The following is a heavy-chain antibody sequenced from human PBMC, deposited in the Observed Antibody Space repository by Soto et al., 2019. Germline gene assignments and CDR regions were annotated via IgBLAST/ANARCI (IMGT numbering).Heavy chain of an antibody. D-gene: IGHD2-8*02. Sequence: VQLVESGGDLVQPGGSLRLSCAASGFTFSSYEMNWVRQAPGKGLEWVSDITSTGSTRYYADSVKGRFTISRDNAKHSLYLQMNSLRAEDTAVYYCARGYCTSSACHWNFDYWGQGTLVTFSS. CDR1: GFTFSSYE. V-gene: IGHV3-48*03. CDR3: ARGYCTSSACHWNFDY. J-gene: IGHJ4*02. CDR2: ITSTGSTR.